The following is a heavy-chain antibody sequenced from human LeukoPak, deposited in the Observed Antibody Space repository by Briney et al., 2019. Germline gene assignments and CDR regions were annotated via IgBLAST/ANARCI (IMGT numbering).Heavy chain of an antibody. D-gene: IGHD3-22*01. CDR1: GGSFSGYY. CDR2: INHSGST. V-gene: IGHV4-34*01. CDR3: ARGRCELNSCDYYDSSGPITHARFDY. Sequence: PSESLSLTCAVYGGSFSGYYWSWIRQPPGKGLEWIGEINHSGSTNYNPSLKSRVTISVDTSKNQFSLKLSSVTAADTAVYYCARGRCELNSCDYYDSSGPITHARFDYWGQGTLVTVSS. J-gene: IGHJ4*02.